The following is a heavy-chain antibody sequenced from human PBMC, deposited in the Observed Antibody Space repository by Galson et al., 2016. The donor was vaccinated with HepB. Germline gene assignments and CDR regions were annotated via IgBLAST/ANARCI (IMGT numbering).Heavy chain of an antibody. V-gene: IGHV4-4*02. Sequence: SETLSLTCAVSGGSINSSHWWSWVRQPPGKGLEWIGEIFHSDSTNYSPSLKSRVTISVDKSKNHLSLRLNSVTAAATAVYYCARHCMSPTCYAHAFDLWGQGTMVTVPS. D-gene: IGHD2-2*01. CDR3: ARHCMSPTCYAHAFDL. CDR2: IFHSDST. CDR1: GGSINSSHW. J-gene: IGHJ3*01.